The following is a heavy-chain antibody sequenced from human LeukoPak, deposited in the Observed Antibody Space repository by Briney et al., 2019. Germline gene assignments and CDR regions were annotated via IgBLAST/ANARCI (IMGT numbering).Heavy chain of an antibody. V-gene: IGHV4-59*01. J-gene: IGHJ5*02. CDR3: ASGGTTTNWFVP. CDR1: VVSLINFY. Sequence: SETLSLTCSLSVVSLINFYSSWVPRPPGKGLEWIGYISNSGGTTYNPSLKSRVTISIDTSKNQVSLSLSSVTAADTAVYYCASGGTTTNWFVPWGQGALVTVSS. D-gene: IGHD1-7*01. CDR2: ISNSGGT.